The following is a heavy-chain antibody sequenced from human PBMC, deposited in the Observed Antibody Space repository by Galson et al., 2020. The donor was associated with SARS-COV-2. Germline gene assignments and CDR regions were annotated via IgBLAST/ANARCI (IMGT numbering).Heavy chain of an antibody. V-gene: IGHV1-18*01. CDR2: NSAYNGNT. CDR1: GYTFTSFA. D-gene: IGHD6-13*01. J-gene: IGHJ3*01. CDR3: TRGQGSRWYLSAFDL. Sequence: ASVKVSCKASGYTFTSFAISWVRQAPGQGPEWTGRNSAYNGNTNYAQRLQGRVTMTTDTSTSTAYMELRSLRSDDTAVYFCTRGQGSRWYLSAFDLWGQGTMVTVSS.